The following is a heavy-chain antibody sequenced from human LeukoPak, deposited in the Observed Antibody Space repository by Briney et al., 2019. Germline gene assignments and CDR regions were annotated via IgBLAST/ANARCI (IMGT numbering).Heavy chain of an antibody. Sequence: GRSLRLSCAASGFTFSSYAMHWVRQAPGKGLEWVAVISYDGSNKYYADSVKGRFTISRDNSKNTLYLQMNSLRAEDTAVYYCARSGGYCSSTSCYTPDYWSQGTLVTVSS. V-gene: IGHV3-30*01. J-gene: IGHJ4*02. CDR1: GFTFSSYA. CDR3: ARSGGYCSSTSCYTPDY. CDR2: ISYDGSNK. D-gene: IGHD2-2*02.